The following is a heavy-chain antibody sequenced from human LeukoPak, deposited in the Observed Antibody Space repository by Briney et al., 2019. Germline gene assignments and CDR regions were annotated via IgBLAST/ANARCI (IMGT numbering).Heavy chain of an antibody. Sequence: PSETLSLTCAVYGGSFSGYYWSWIRQPPGKGLEWIGEINHSGSHNYNPSLKRRVPISVATSKHQSSLKLSSVTAAGTAVYYCARGRGYSYGQHLYYYYYGMDVWGQGTTVTVSS. V-gene: IGHV4-34*01. CDR3: ARGRGYSYGQHLYYYYYGMDV. D-gene: IGHD5-18*01. CDR1: GGSFSGYY. J-gene: IGHJ6*02. CDR2: INHSGSH.